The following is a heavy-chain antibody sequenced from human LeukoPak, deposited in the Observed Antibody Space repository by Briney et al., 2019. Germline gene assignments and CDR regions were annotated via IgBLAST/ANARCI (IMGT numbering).Heavy chain of an antibody. CDR2: ISPTSSMI. V-gene: IGHV3-11*01. Sequence: PGGSLRLSCTGSGFIFSDYYIAWIRQAPGKGLEWVSFISPTSSMIFYADSVKGRFTISRDNAKDSASLQMNSLRDEDTAMYYCARVRDTYYYDFWGQRALVTVSS. CDR1: GFIFSDYY. D-gene: IGHD5-12*01. J-gene: IGHJ4*02. CDR3: ARVRDTYYYDF.